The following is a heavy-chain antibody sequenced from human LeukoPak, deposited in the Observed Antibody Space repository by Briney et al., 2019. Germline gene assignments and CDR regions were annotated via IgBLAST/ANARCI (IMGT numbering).Heavy chain of an antibody. CDR2: IESDGTST. CDR1: GFTFTTSW. V-gene: IGHV3-74*01. CDR3: ARDQYSSTWYRGAFDV. Sequence: PGGSLRLSCPPSGFTFTTSWTGWFRQAPGKGLVWVSRIESDGTSTTYADSVKGRFTISRDNAKNTLYLQMNSLRAEDTAVYYCARDQYSSTWYRGAFDVWGQGTMVSVSS. D-gene: IGHD6-13*01. J-gene: IGHJ3*01.